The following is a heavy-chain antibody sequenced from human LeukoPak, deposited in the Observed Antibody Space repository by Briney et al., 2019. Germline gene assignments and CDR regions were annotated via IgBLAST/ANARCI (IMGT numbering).Heavy chain of an antibody. D-gene: IGHD6-13*01. CDR1: GFTFSSFA. Sequence: GGSLRLSCAASGFTFSSFAMSWVRQAPGKGLEWVSAIDDSGGSTYYADSVKGRFTISRDNSKSTPYLQMNSLRAEDTAVYYCAKDYGTLAAVVSYFQHWGQGTLVTVSS. CDR3: AKDYGTLAAVVSYFQH. V-gene: IGHV3-23*01. CDR2: IDDSGGST. J-gene: IGHJ1*01.